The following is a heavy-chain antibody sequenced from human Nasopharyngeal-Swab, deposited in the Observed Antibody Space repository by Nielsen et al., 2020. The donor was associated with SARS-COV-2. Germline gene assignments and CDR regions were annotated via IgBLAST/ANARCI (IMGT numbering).Heavy chain of an antibody. CDR1: GFTFRNDW. D-gene: IGHD1-26*01. CDR3: ARGVGPPTRYYFDY. J-gene: IGHJ4*02. CDR2: IDWNGGST. Sequence: GESLKISCAASGFTFRNDWMSGVRQAPGKGLEWVSGIDWNGGSTGYADSVKGRFTISRDNAKNSLYLQMNSLRAEDTALYHCARGVGPPTRYYFDYWGQGTLATVSS. V-gene: IGHV3-20*01.